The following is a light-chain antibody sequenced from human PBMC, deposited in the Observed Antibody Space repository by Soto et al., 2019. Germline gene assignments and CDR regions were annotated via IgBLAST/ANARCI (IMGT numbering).Light chain of an antibody. CDR1: QSVLYSSNNKNY. CDR2: WAS. CDR3: QQYNLSPL. Sequence: DIVMTQSPDSLAVSLGERATINCKSSQSVLYSSNNKNYLAWYQHKPGQPPKLLIYWASTRESGVPDRFSGSGSGTDFTLTISSLQAEDAAVYYCQQYNLSPLFGPGTKV. V-gene: IGKV4-1*01. J-gene: IGKJ3*01.